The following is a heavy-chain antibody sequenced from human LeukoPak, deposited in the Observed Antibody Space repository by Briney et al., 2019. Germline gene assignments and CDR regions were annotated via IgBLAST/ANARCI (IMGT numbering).Heavy chain of an antibody. J-gene: IGHJ4*02. D-gene: IGHD4-17*01. CDR3: ARVGDYGDYYDY. V-gene: IGHV1-2*02. Sequence: ASVKVSCKASGYTFTDYYMHWVRQAPGQGLEWMGWINPNSGGTNYAQKFQGRVTMTRDTSISTAYMELSRLRSDDTAVYYCARVGDYGDYYDYWGQGTLVTVSS. CDR2: INPNSGGT. CDR1: GYTFTDYY.